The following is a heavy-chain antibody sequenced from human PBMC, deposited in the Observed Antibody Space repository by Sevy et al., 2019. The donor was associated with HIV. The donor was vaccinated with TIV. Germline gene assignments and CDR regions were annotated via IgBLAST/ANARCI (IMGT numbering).Heavy chain of an antibody. V-gene: IGHV3-21*01. Sequence: GGSLRLSCAASGFTFNYYTMNWVRQAPGKGLEWVSSIRRSTEYIYYADSVKGRFTNSRDNAKKSLYLQMNSLRAEDTALYYCARVRDTSDFPAAFDYWGQGTLVTVSS. D-gene: IGHD3-22*01. CDR2: IRRSTEYI. CDR3: ARVRDTSDFPAAFDY. CDR1: GFTFNYYT. J-gene: IGHJ4*02.